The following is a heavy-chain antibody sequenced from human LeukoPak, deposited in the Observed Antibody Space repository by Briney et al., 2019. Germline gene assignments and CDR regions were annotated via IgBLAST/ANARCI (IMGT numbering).Heavy chain of an antibody. Sequence: SETLSLTCTVSGDSISSYYWSWVRQPPGKGLDWIGYISYSGSTNYNPSLKSRVTISVDTSKNQFSLKLSSVTAADTAVYFCARDTLRDHFDYWGQGTLVTVSS. V-gene: IGHV4-59*01. CDR2: ISYSGST. CDR1: GDSISSYY. CDR3: ARDTLRDHFDY. J-gene: IGHJ4*02. D-gene: IGHD2-15*01.